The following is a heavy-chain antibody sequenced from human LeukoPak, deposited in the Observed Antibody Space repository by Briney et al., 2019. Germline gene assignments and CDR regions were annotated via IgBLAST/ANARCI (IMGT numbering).Heavy chain of an antibody. CDR1: GFTLSDYY. V-gene: IGHV3-11*01. CDR3: AKQELGIFQGSDY. Sequence: GGSLRLSCAASGFTLSDYYMSWIRQAPGKGLELVSYISSSGATIYYTDSVKGRFTISRDNAKNSLYLQMNSLRAEDTAVYYCAKQELGIFQGSDYWGQGTLVTVSS. CDR2: ISSSGATI. D-gene: IGHD7-27*01. J-gene: IGHJ4*02.